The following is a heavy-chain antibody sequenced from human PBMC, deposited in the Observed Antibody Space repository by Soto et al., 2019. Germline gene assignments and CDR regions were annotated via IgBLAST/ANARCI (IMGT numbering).Heavy chain of an antibody. CDR1: AASFSKYY. V-gene: IGHV4-59*01. D-gene: IGHD3-16*01. Sequence: ETLTLTCPVSAASFSKYYWTGIRQPPGKGLEWIGYIYFNGNTKYNPSLEGRLTISIDTSKKEFSLNLTSVTAADAAVYYCASVTFGGIVLAHWGQGTLVTVSS. J-gene: IGHJ4*02. CDR3: ASVTFGGIVLAH. CDR2: IYFNGNT.